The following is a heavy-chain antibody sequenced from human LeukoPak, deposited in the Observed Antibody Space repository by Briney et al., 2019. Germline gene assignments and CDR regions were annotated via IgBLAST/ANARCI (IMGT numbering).Heavy chain of an antibody. V-gene: IGHV4-61*08. D-gene: IGHD2-21*02. J-gene: IGHJ6*03. CDR3: ARLQGVVTATESHHYYYYYMDV. CDR1: GGSISSGGYS. Sequence: SETLSLTCAVSGGSISSGGYSWSWIRQPPGKGLEWIGYIDYIVSTNYNPSLKSRVTISVDTSKHQFSLKLSSVTAADTAVYYCARLQGVVTATESHHYYYYYMDVWGKGTTVTISS. CDR2: IDYIVST.